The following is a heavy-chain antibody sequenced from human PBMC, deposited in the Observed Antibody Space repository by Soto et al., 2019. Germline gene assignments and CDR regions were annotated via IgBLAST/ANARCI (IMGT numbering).Heavy chain of an antibody. Sequence: SETLSLTCAVYGGSFSGYYWSWIRQPPGKGLEWIGEINHSGSTNYNPSLKSRVTISVDTSKNQFSLKLSSVTAADTAVYYCARGRSSGWYWNWFDPWGQGTLVTV. V-gene: IGHV4-34*01. D-gene: IGHD6-19*01. J-gene: IGHJ5*02. CDR2: INHSGST. CDR1: GGSFSGYY. CDR3: ARGRSSGWYWNWFDP.